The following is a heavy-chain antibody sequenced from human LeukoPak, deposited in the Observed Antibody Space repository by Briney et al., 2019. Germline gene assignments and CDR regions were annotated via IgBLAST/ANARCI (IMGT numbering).Heavy chain of an antibody. Sequence: ASVTVSCKASGYTFTGYYMHWVRQAPGQGLEWMGWINPNSVGTNYAQKVQGRVTMTRDTSISTTYMELSRLRSDDTAVYYCARDLGISGWYAPPLGYFDYWGQGTLVTVSS. D-gene: IGHD6-19*01. CDR3: ARDLGISGWYAPPLGYFDY. J-gene: IGHJ4*02. CDR2: INPNSVGT. V-gene: IGHV1-2*02. CDR1: GYTFTGYY.